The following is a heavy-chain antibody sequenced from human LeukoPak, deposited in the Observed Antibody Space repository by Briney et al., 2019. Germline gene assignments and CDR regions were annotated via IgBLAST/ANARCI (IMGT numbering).Heavy chain of an antibody. CDR1: GGSFSGYY. CDR3: ARIKAGLEIDY. V-gene: IGHV4-59*01. CDR2: IYYSGNT. D-gene: IGHD3/OR15-3a*01. Sequence: SETLSLTCAVYGGSFSGYYWSWIRQPPGKGLEWIGYIYYSGNTNYNPSPKSRVTISVDTSKNQFSLKLSSVTAADTAVYYCARIKAGLEIDYWGQGTLVTVSS. J-gene: IGHJ4*02.